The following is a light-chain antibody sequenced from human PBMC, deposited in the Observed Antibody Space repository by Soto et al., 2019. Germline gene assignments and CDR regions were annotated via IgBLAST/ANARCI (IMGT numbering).Light chain of an antibody. CDR1: SSDVGGYNY. J-gene: IGLJ1*01. Sequence: QSALTQPASVSGSPGQSITISCTGTSSDVGGYNYVSWYQQHPGKAPKLMIYEVSNRPSGVPDRFSGSKSGTSASLAISGLQSEDEADYFCAAWDDRLNDYVFGTGTKLTVL. V-gene: IGLV2-14*01. CDR2: EVS. CDR3: AAWDDRLNDYV.